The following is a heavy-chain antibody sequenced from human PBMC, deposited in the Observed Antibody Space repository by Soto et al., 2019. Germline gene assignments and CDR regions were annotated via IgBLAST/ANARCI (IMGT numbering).Heavy chain of an antibody. D-gene: IGHD5-18*01. V-gene: IGHV4-4*07. CDR3: ASEGAAMKLHY. Sequence: QVKLQESGPGLVKPSETLSLTCTVSGVSISNYYWTWIRQPAGKGLAWIGRIFPSGSTNYNPSRRDRVTMSVDTTKNLFSLKLSSVTAAGTALYYCASEGAAMKLHYWGQGTLVTVSS. CDR2: IFPSGST. J-gene: IGHJ4*02. CDR1: GVSISNYY.